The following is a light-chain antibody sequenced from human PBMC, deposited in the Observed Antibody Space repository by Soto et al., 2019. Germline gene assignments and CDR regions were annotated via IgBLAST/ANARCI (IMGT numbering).Light chain of an antibody. CDR3: QQSYNIPRAT. CDR1: QSISSY. CDR2: AAS. J-gene: IGKJ1*01. Sequence: DIQMTQSPSSLSASVGDRVIITCRASQSISSYLNWYQQKPGKAPKVLIYAASSLQSGVPPRFSGSGSGTDFTLTISSLQPEDFATYFCQQSYNIPRATFGQGTKVDI. V-gene: IGKV1-39*01.